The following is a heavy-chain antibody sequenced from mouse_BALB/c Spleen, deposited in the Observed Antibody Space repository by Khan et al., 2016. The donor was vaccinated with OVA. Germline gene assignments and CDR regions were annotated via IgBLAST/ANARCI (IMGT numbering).Heavy chain of an antibody. Sequence: QIQLVQSGPELKKPGETVKISCKASGYTFTNNGMNWVKQAPGKGLKWMGWINTYTGEPTYADDFKGRFAFSLETSASTAYLQINNLKNEDTATYFWARIYYGYFDYWGQGTTLTVSS. V-gene: IGHV9-3-1*01. CDR2: INTYTGEP. CDR1: GYTFTNNG. J-gene: IGHJ2*01. D-gene: IGHD1-1*01. CDR3: ARIYYGYFDY.